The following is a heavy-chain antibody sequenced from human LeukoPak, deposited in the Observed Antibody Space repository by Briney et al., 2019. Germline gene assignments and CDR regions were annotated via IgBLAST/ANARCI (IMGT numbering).Heavy chain of an antibody. CDR2: IYYSGST. V-gene: IGHV4-59*08. CDR3: ARHIAAAGNIDY. D-gene: IGHD6-13*01. Sequence: SETLSLTCTVSGGSISSYYWSWIRQPPGKGLEWIGYIYYSGSTNYNPSLKSRVTISVDTSKNQFSLKLSSVTAADTAVYYCARHIAAAGNIDYWGQGTLVTVSS. CDR1: GGSISSYY. J-gene: IGHJ4*02.